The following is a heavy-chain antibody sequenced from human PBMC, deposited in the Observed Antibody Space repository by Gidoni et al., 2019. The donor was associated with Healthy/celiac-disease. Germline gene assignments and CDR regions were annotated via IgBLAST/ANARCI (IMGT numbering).Heavy chain of an antibody. D-gene: IGHD1-26*01. CDR2: ISSSSSYI. J-gene: IGHJ1*01. CDR3: ARGLKWELRAEYFQH. V-gene: IGHV3-21*01. Sequence: EVQLVESGGGLVKPGGSLRLSCASSGFTFISYSMNWVRQAPGKGLKWGSSISSSSSYIYYADSVKGRFTISRDNAKNSLYLQMNSLRAEDTAVYYCARGLKWELRAEYFQHWGQGTLVTVSS. CDR1: GFTFISYS.